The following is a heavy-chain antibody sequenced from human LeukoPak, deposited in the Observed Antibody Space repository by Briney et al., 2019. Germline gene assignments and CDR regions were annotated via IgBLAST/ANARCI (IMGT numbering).Heavy chain of an antibody. D-gene: IGHD6-19*01. CDR2: ISSSSSSI. J-gene: IGHJ5*02. V-gene: IGHV3-21*01. CDR3: ARGRYNSGWSGWFDP. CDR1: GFTFSSYG. Sequence: GGSLRLSCAASGFTFSSYGMSWVRQAPGKGLEWVSSISSSSSSIYYADSVKSRFTVSRDNAKNSLYLQMNSLRAEDTAVYYCARGRYNSGWSGWFDPWGQGTLVTVSS.